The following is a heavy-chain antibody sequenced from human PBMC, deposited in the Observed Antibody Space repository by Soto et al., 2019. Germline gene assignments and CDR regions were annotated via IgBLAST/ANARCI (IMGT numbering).Heavy chain of an antibody. D-gene: IGHD2-2*03. CDR3: AKDGYCSSTSCSWSY. CDR2: ISGSGGST. CDR1: GFTLSSYA. V-gene: IGHV3-23*01. J-gene: IGHJ4*02. Sequence: RLSCVNSGFTLSSYAMSWVRQAPGKGLEWVSGISGSGGSTDYADSVKGRFTISRDNSKNTLYLQINSLKAEDTAIYYCAKDGYCSSTSCSWSYWGQGTPVTVSS.